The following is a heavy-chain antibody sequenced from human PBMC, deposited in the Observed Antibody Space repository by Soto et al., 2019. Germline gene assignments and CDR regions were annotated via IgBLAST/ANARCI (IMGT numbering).Heavy chain of an antibody. CDR1: GGSISSGDYY. CDR2: IYYSGST. J-gene: IGHJ6*02. Sequence: SETLSLTCTVSGGSISSGDYYWSWIRQPPGKGLEWIGYIYYSGSTYYNPSLKSRVTISVDTSKNQFSLKLSSVTAADTAVYYCARDLSRPPYYYGMDVWGQGTTVTVS. V-gene: IGHV4-30-4*01. CDR3: ARDLSRPPYYYGMDV. D-gene: IGHD6-6*01.